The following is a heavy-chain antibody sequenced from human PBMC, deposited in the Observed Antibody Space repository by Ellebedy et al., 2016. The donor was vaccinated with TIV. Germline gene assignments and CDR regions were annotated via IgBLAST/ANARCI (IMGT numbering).Heavy chain of an antibody. CDR2: IYSTGDT. CDR3: ARDRAPPTSWYFDF. J-gene: IGHJ4*02. CDR1: GFTVSSNY. V-gene: IGHV3-66*01. D-gene: IGHD2-2*01. Sequence: GESLKISCAASGFTVSSNYVSWVRQAPGKGLEWVSVIYSTGDTYYADSVEGRFTISRDISKNTLYLQMNSLRAEDTAVYFCARDRAPPTSWYFDFWGQGTLVAVSS.